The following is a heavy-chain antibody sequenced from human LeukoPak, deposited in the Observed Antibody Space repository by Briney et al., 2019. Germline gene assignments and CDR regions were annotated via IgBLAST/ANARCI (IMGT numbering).Heavy chain of an antibody. CDR1: GFTFSSYA. Sequence: GGSLRLSCAATGFTFSSYAMHWVRQAPGKGLEWVAVISYDGSNKYYADSVKGRFTISRDNSKNTLYLQMNSLRVEDTAVYYCSSWPHNDYWGQGTLVTVSS. CDR3: SSWPHNDY. D-gene: IGHD6-13*01. J-gene: IGHJ4*02. CDR2: ISYDGSNK. V-gene: IGHV3-30-3*01.